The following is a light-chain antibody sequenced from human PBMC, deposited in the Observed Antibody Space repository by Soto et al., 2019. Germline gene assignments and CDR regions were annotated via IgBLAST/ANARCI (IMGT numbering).Light chain of an antibody. CDR3: LQSYSTPRA. V-gene: IGKV1-39*01. CDR2: AAS. J-gene: IGKJ2*01. Sequence: DIQMTQSPSSLSASVGDRVTITCRASQSISSHLNWYQQKPGKAPKLLIYAASTLQSGVPSRFTGSGSGTDFTLTISSLQPEDFATYFCLQSYSTPRAFGQGTKLEIK. CDR1: QSISSH.